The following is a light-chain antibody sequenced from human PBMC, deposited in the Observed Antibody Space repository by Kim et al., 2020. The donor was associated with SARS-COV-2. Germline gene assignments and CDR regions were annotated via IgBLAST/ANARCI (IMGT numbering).Light chain of an antibody. CDR2: SNN. J-gene: IGLJ2*01. CDR1: SSNIGSNT. V-gene: IGLV1-44*01. CDR3: AAWDDSLVV. Sequence: PGQRVTISCSGSSSNIGSNTVNWYQQLPGTAPKLLIYSNNQRPSGVPDRFSGSKSGTSASLAISGLQSEDEADYYCAAWDDSLVVFGGGTQLTVL.